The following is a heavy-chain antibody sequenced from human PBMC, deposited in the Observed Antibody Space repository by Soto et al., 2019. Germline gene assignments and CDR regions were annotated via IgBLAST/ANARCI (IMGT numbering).Heavy chain of an antibody. Sequence: SQTLSLTCAISGDSVSSNSAAWNWIRQSPSRGLEWLGRTYYRSKWYNDYAVSVKSRITISPDTSKNQFSLQLNSVTPEDTAVYYCARDRAQSTIFGVVIPRGNWFDPWGQGTLVTVSS. J-gene: IGHJ5*02. V-gene: IGHV6-1*01. CDR3: ARDRAQSTIFGVVIPRGNWFDP. D-gene: IGHD3-3*01. CDR2: TYYRSKWYN. CDR1: GDSVSSNSAA.